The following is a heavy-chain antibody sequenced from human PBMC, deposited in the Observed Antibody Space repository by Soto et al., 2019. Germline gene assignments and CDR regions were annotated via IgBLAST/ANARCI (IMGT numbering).Heavy chain of an antibody. CDR2: IWYDGSNK. J-gene: IGHJ4*02. CDR3: ARDHIAVAGMD. Sequence: QVQLVESGGGVVQPGRSLRLSCAASGFTFSSYGMHWVRQAPGKGLEWVAVIWYDGSNKYYADSVKGRFTISRDNSKNTLYLQTNSLRAEDTAVYYCARDHIAVAGMDWGQGTLVTVSS. CDR1: GFTFSSYG. V-gene: IGHV3-33*01. D-gene: IGHD6-19*01.